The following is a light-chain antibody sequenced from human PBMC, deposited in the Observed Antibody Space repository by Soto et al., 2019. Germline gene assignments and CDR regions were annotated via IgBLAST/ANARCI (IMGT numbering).Light chain of an antibody. Sequence: DIQMTQSPSTLSASIGDRITITCRASQNINTWLAWYQQKPGRAPKVLIYDASSLESGVPSRISGSGSGTEFILTISSLQLDDFATYYCHQYYGYPYTFGQGPKLEIK. V-gene: IGKV1-5*01. J-gene: IGKJ2*01. CDR2: DAS. CDR1: QNINTW. CDR3: HQYYGYPYT.